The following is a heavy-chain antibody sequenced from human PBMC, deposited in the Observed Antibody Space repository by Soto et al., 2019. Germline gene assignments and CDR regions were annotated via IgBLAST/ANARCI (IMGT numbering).Heavy chain of an antibody. CDR1: GGSISSDTYY. Sequence: QVQLQESGPGLVKPSQTLSLTCTVSGGSISSDTYYWSWIRQHPGKRLEWIGYIYYSGSTYYNPSHKSRVTISVATSKNQFSVKLSSVTAADTAVYYCARGPGSGWYDYWGQRTLVTVSS. CDR3: ARGPGSGWYDY. D-gene: IGHD6-19*01. V-gene: IGHV4-31*03. CDR2: IYYSGST. J-gene: IGHJ4*02.